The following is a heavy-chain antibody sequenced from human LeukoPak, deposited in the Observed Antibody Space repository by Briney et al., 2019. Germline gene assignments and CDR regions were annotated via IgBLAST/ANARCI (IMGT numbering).Heavy chain of an antibody. CDR1: GGSISSGDYY. CDR3: ARGLSYYYGSGSYPQIDY. Sequence: ASETLSLTCTVSGGSISSGDYYWSWIRQPPGKGLEWIGYIYYSGSTYYNPSLKSRFTRSVDTSKNQFSLKLSSVTAADTAVYYCARGLSYYYGSGSYPQIDYWGQGTLVTVSS. D-gene: IGHD3-10*01. V-gene: IGHV4-30-4*01. J-gene: IGHJ4*02. CDR2: IYYSGST.